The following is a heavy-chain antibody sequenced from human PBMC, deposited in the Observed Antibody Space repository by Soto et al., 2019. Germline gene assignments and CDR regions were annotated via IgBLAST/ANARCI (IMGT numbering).Heavy chain of an antibody. Sequence: QVQLVQSGAEVKKPGTSVKVSCKASGGTFSSYAFSWGRQPPGQGLGWMGGIIPIFGTANYAQRFQGRVRIAADDSTSTAYRELSRLRSEDTAGHYCARESIRYDISFYYFDYCGQGTLVTVSS. V-gene: IGHV1-69*01. CDR1: GGTFSSYA. CDR3: ARESIRYDISFYYFDY. CDR2: IIPIFGTA. D-gene: IGHD3-9*01. J-gene: IGHJ4*02.